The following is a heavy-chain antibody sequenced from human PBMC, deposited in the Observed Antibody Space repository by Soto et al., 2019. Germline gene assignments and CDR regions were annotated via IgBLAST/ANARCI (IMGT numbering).Heavy chain of an antibody. D-gene: IGHD3-22*01. V-gene: IGHV4-59*01. CDR2: IYYSGST. J-gene: IGHJ4*02. Sequence: SETLSLTGTVSGGSISSYYWSWIRQSPGKGLEWIGYIYYSGSTKYNPSLKSRVTISVDTSKNQFSLKLSSVTAADTAVYYCARQSNANYDSSAYYPYWAQGTLVTVSS. CDR3: ARQSNANYDSSAYYPY. CDR1: GGSISSYY.